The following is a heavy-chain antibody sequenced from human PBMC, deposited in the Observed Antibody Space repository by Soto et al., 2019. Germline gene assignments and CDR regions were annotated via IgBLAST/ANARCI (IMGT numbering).Heavy chain of an antibody. CDR3: VASLAASGLNWLDP. CDR2: IYYSGNT. V-gene: IGHV4-30-4*01. D-gene: IGHD6-13*01. J-gene: IGHJ5*02. Sequence: SETLSLTCSVSGDSISSGYYYWSWIRQPPGKGLEWIGNIYYSGNTYYNPPLKSRLIISIDTSKNQFSLRLTSMTAADTAVYYCVASLAASGLNWLDPWGRGTLVTVSS. CDR1: GDSISSGYYY.